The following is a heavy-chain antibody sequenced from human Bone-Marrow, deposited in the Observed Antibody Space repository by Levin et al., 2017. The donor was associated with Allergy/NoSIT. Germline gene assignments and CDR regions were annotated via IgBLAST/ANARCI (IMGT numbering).Heavy chain of an antibody. V-gene: IGHV3-23*01. CDR3: AKGNTIFGVGRLDY. D-gene: IGHD3-3*01. J-gene: IGHJ4*02. CDR1: GFTFSNRA. Sequence: PGGSLRLSCAASGFTFSNRAMTWVRQAAGKGLEWVSGITGDGEDTHYAASVKGRFTISRDNSKNTLYLQMNSLRAEDTAIYYCAKGNTIFGVGRLDYWGQGTLVTVSS. CDR2: ITGDGEDT.